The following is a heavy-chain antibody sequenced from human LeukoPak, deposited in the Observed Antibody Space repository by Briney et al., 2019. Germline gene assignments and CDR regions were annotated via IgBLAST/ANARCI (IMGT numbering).Heavy chain of an antibody. J-gene: IGHJ4*02. CDR2: ISYDGSNK. CDR1: GFTFSSYA. CDR3: ARDLATPDVLLWFGESALAY. Sequence: GGSLRLSCAASGFTFSSYAMSWVRQAPGKGLEWVAVISYDGSNKYYADSVKGRFTISRDNSKNTLYLQMNSLRAEDTAVYYCARDLATPDVLLWFGESALAYWGQGTLVTVSS. D-gene: IGHD3-10*01. V-gene: IGHV3-30*04.